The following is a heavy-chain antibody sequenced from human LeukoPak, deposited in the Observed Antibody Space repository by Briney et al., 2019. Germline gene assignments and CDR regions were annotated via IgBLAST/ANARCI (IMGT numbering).Heavy chain of an antibody. J-gene: IGHJ4*02. Sequence: PGGSLRLSCAASGFTFSSYSMHWVRQAPGKGLEWVAVISYDGSNDYYAYSVKGRFTISRDNSKNTLYLQMNSLRADDTAVYYCAKDLGYYYDSSGAVYWGQGTLVTVSS. V-gene: IGHV3-30-3*01. D-gene: IGHD3-22*01. CDR3: AKDLGYYYDSSGAVY. CDR2: ISYDGSND. CDR1: GFTFSSYS.